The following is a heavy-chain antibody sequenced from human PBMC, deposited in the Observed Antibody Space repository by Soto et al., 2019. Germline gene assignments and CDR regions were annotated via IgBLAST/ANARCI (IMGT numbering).Heavy chain of an antibody. V-gene: IGHV4-59*01. CDR2: IFYSGST. Sequence: QVQLQESGPGLVRPSETLCLTCTVSGGSISDYYWSWIRQPPGKELEWIGYIFYSGSTTYNPSLKSRVTISVDTSKNQFSLKMRSVTAADTAVYYCARGVNFDYWGQGTLVTVSS. CDR1: GGSISDYY. D-gene: IGHD2-21*01. J-gene: IGHJ4*02. CDR3: ARGVNFDY.